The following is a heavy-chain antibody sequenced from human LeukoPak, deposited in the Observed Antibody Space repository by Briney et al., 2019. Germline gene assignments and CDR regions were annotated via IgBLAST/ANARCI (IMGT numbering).Heavy chain of an antibody. D-gene: IGHD3-22*01. Sequence: ASVKVSCKASGYTFTGYYIHWVRQAPGQGLEWMGWINPNINGTNYAQKFQGRVTMTGDRSISTAYMELSRLRSDDTAVYYCARDGGRGSGSYSGVDYYYMDVWGQGTTVTVSS. V-gene: IGHV1-2*02. CDR1: GYTFTGYY. CDR3: ARDGGRGSGSYSGVDYYYMDV. J-gene: IGHJ6*03. CDR2: INPNINGT.